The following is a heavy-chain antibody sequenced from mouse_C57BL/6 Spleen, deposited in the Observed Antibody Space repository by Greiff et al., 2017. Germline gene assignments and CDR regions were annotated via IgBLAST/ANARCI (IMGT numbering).Heavy chain of an antibody. Sequence: QVQLQQPGAELVKPGASVKLSCKASGYTFTSYWMQWVKQRPGQGLEWIGEIVPSDSYTNYNQKFKGKATLTVDTSSSTAYMQLSSLTSEDSAVYYCARYRIYGYAMDDWGQGTSVTVSS. V-gene: IGHV1-50*01. J-gene: IGHJ4*01. CDR2: IVPSDSYT. D-gene: IGHD1-1*02. CDR1: GYTFTSYW. CDR3: ARYRIYGYAMDD.